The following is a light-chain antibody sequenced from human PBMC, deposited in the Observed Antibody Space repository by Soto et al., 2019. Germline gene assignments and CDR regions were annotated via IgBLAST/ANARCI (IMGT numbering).Light chain of an antibody. CDR2: VNGDGSH. V-gene: IGLV4-69*01. J-gene: IGLJ7*01. CDR3: QTWGTVAG. Sequence: QPVLTQSPSASASLGASVKLTCTLSRGHSSYAIAWHQQQPEKGPRYLMKVNGDGSHNKGDGIPDRFSGSSSGAERYLTISSLQSEDEADYYCQTWGTVAGFGGGTQLTVL. CDR1: RGHSSYA.